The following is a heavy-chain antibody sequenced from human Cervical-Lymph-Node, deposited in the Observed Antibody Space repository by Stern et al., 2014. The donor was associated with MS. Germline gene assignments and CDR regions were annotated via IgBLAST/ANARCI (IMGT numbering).Heavy chain of an antibody. D-gene: IGHD6-19*01. CDR1: GYTFTDYW. CDR3: ARPHSPGWSYYFDF. J-gene: IGHJ4*02. CDR2: IFPGASDT. Sequence: VQLVQSGAEVRKPGQSLTISCNISGYTFTDYWIALGRQMPGKGLEWMGAIFPGASDTRYSPSFQGHVTISVDTSINTAYLQWSDLRASDTAMYYCARPHSPGWSYYFDFWGQGTLVAVSS. V-gene: IGHV5-51*01.